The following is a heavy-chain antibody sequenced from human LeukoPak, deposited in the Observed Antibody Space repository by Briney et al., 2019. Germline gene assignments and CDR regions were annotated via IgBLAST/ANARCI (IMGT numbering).Heavy chain of an antibody. CDR2: ISAYNGNT. D-gene: IGHD2-2*01. CDR3: AREGYCSRTSCYGYY. V-gene: IGHV1-18*01. J-gene: IGHJ4*02. CDR1: GYTFTSYG. Sequence: GASVKVSCKASGYTFTSYGISWVRQAPGQGLEWMGCISAYNGNTNYAQKLQGRVTMTTDTSTSTAYMELRSLRSDDTAVYYCAREGYCSRTSCYGYYWGQGTLVTVSS.